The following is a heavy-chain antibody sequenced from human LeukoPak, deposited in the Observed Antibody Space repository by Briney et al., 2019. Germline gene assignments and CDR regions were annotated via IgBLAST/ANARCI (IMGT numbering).Heavy chain of an antibody. CDR3: GSDPNGDYVGALGY. CDR1: GFSFSSYA. Sequence: PGGSLRLSCEASGFSFSSYAFAWVRQGRGKGLEWVAAVTSGGGGTRFADSVKGRFTISRDNTKNTMYLQMNSLRVDDTAMYFCGSDPNGDYVGALGYWGRGALVTVSS. J-gene: IGHJ4*01. D-gene: IGHD2-8*01. V-gene: IGHV3-23*01. CDR2: VTSGGGGT.